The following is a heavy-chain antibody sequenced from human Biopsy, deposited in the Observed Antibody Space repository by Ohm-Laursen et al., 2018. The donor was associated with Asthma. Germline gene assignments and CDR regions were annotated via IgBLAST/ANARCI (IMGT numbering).Heavy chain of an antibody. V-gene: IGHV3-30-3*01. Sequence: SLRLSCAASRFTYEMHWVRQAPGKGLEWVAVISYDGSSIYYADSVKGRFTISRDNSKNTLPLQMNSLTAEDTAVYYCAREGVAGTHIEDWGQGTLVTVSP. J-gene: IGHJ4*02. CDR3: AREGVAGTHIED. CDR2: ISYDGSSI. CDR1: RFTYE. D-gene: IGHD6-19*01.